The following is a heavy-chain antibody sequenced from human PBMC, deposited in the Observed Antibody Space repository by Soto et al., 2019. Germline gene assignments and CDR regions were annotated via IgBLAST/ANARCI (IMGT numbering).Heavy chain of an antibody. CDR2: LSYGGST. CDR3: ARQGSSSWYFWFDP. D-gene: IGHD6-13*01. J-gene: IGHJ5*02. CDR1: GGSIRSHY. V-gene: IGHV4-59*08. Sequence: QVQLQESGPGLVKPSETLSLTCTVSGGSIRSHYWSWIRQAPRKGLEWVGFLSYGGSTNYNPSLKTRATISVETSKNERSLRMTSVTAADPAVYYCARQGSSSWYFWFDPWGQGTLVTVS.